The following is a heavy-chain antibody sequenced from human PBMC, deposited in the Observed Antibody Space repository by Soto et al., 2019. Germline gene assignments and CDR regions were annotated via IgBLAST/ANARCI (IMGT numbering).Heavy chain of an antibody. V-gene: IGHV1-69*06. CDR2: IIPIFGTA. D-gene: IGHD3-22*01. CDR1: GGTFSSYA. Sequence: ASVKVSCKASGGTFSSYAMNWVRQAPGQGLEWMGGIIPIFGTANYAQKFQGRVTITADKSTSTDYMELSSLRSEDTAVYYCARAQGHYYDSSGYYLDYWGQGTLVTVSS. J-gene: IGHJ4*02. CDR3: ARAQGHYYDSSGYYLDY.